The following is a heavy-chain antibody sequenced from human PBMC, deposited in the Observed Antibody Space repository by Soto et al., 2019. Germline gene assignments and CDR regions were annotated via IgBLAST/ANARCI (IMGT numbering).Heavy chain of an antibody. CDR3: ARGGWGMTTVTTFDY. J-gene: IGHJ4*02. Sequence: QVQLQESGPGLVKPSETLSLTCTVSGGSISSYYWSWIRQPAGKGLAWIGRIYTSGGTNYNPSLKSRVTMSVDTSKNQFSLKLSFVTAADTAVYYCARGGWGMTTVTTFDYWGQGTLVTVSS. V-gene: IGHV4-4*07. CDR1: GGSISSYY. D-gene: IGHD4-17*01. CDR2: IYTSGGT.